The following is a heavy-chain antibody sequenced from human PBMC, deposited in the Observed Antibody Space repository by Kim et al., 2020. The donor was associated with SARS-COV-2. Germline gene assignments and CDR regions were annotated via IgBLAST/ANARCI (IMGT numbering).Heavy chain of an antibody. CDR3: ARDRATSSSWYTQTDAFDI. V-gene: IGHV4-4*02. D-gene: IGHD6-13*01. Sequence: SETLSLTCAVSGGSISSSNWWSWVRQPPGKGLEWIGEIYHSGSTNYNPSLKSRVTISVDKSKNQFSLKLSSVTAADTAVYYCARDRATSSSWYTQTDAFDIWGQGTMVTVSS. CDR1: GGSISSSNW. CDR2: IYHSGST. J-gene: IGHJ3*02.